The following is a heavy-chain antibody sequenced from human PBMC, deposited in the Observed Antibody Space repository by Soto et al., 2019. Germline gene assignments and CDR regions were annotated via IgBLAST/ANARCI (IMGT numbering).Heavy chain of an antibody. V-gene: IGHV3-53*01. J-gene: IGHJ4*02. CDR2: IYSGGST. D-gene: IGHD5-18*01. CDR3: ARLVDTAMVTLDY. Sequence: GGSLRLSCAASGFTVNSNYMSWVRQAPGKGLEWVSVIYSGGSTYYADSVKGRFTISRDNSKNTLYLQMNSLRAEDTAVYYCARLVDTAMVTLDYWGQGTLVTVSS. CDR1: GFTVNSNY.